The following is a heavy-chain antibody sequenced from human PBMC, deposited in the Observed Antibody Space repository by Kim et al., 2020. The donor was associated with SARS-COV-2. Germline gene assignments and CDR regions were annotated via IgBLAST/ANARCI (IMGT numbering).Heavy chain of an antibody. Sequence: GGSLRLSCAASGFTFDDYAMHWVRQAPGKGLEWVSGISWNSGSIGYADSVKGRFTIPRDNAKNSLYLQMNSLRAEDTALYYCAKEVRYSRAFDIWGQGT. D-gene: IGHD1-26*01. CDR2: ISWNSGSI. J-gene: IGHJ3*02. CDR3: AKEVRYSRAFDI. CDR1: GFTFDDYA. V-gene: IGHV3-9*01.